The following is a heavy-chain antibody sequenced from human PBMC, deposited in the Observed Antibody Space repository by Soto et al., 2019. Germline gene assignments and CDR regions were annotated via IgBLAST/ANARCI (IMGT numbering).Heavy chain of an antibody. Sequence: PGGSLRLSCAASGFTFSSYGMHWVRQAPGKGLEWVAVIWYDGSNKYYADSVKGRFTISRDNSKNTLYLQMNSLRAEDTAVYYCARDIRLGKMGHAFDIWGQGTMVTVSS. CDR1: GFTFSSYG. V-gene: IGHV3-33*01. J-gene: IGHJ3*02. CDR3: ARDIRLGKMGHAFDI. CDR2: IWYDGSNK. D-gene: IGHD3-16*01.